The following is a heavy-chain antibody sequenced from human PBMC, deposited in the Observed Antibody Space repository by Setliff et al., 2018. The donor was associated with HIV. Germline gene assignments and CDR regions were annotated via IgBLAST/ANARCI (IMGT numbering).Heavy chain of an antibody. V-gene: IGHV4-59*08. J-gene: IGHJ4*02. Sequence: SETLSLTCVVSGGSISSYYWSWIRQPPGKGVEWIGYIYYSGSANYNPSLKSRVTMSVDTSKNQFSLRLSSVTAADTALYYCARRRRLGVNSRGYFDYWGQGTLVTVSS. CDR3: ARRRRLGVNSRGYFDY. CDR2: IYYSGSA. D-gene: IGHD1-20*01. CDR1: GGSISSYY.